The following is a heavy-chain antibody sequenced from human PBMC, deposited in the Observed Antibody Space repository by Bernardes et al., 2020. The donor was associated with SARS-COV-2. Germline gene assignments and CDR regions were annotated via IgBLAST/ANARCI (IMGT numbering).Heavy chain of an antibody. Sequence: SETLSLTCTVSGGSISSSDYYWGWIRQPPGKGLEWIGSIYYSGSTYYNPSLKSRVTISVDTSKNQFSLQLSSVTAADTAVYYCARRRPLGCTNGVCYWDAFDIWGQGTMVTVSS. CDR3: ARRRPLGCTNGVCYWDAFDI. V-gene: IGHV4-39*01. J-gene: IGHJ3*02. D-gene: IGHD2-8*01. CDR2: IYYSGST. CDR1: GGSISSSDYY.